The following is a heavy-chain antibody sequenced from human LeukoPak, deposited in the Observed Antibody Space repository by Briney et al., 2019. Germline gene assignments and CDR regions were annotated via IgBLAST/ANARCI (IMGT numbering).Heavy chain of an antibody. CDR3: ARAGSVPEYSSSPSSIYYYGMDV. CDR2: IIPIFGIA. CDR1: GGTFTSYA. D-gene: IGHD6-6*01. J-gene: IGHJ6*02. Sequence: GASVKVSCKASGGTFTSYAISWVRQAPGQGLEWMGRIIPIFGIANYAQKFPGRVTITADKSTSTAYMELSSLRSEDTAVYYCARAGSVPEYSSSPSSIYYYGMDVWGQGTTVTVSS. V-gene: IGHV1-69*04.